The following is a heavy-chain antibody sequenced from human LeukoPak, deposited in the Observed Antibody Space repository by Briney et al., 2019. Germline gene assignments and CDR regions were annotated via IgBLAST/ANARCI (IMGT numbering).Heavy chain of an antibody. Sequence: PGGSLRLSCVASGFSFSDCYMSWIRQAPGKGLEWVSYISTSSSYTNYADSMKGRFTISRDDAKNSLYLQMNSLRDEDTAVYYCARVRAGWYFDYWGQGTLVTVSS. CDR1: GFSFSDCY. V-gene: IGHV3-11*06. D-gene: IGHD6-19*01. CDR3: ARVRAGWYFDY. J-gene: IGHJ4*02. CDR2: ISTSSSYT.